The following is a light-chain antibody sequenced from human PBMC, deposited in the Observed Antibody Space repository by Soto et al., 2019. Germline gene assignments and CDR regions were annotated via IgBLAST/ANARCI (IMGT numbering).Light chain of an antibody. CDR2: AAS. Sequence: AIQMTQSPSSLSASIGDRVTITCRASQGIRNALGWYQQTPGKAPKLLIYAASSLHSGVPSRFSGSGSGTDFTLTISSLQPEDFATYYCLQDYNYPLTFGGGTKVDI. V-gene: IGKV1-6*01. J-gene: IGKJ4*01. CDR3: LQDYNYPLT. CDR1: QGIRNA.